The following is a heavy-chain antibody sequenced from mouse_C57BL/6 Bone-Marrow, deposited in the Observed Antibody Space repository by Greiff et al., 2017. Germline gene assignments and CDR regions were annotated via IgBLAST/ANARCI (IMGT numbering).Heavy chain of an antibody. CDR3: ANCGNHDY. CDR1: GYTFTSYW. D-gene: IGHD1-1*01. Sequence: QVQLKQPGAELVKPGASVKLSCKASGYTFTSYWMHWVKQRPGQGLEWIGMIHPTSGSTNYNEKFKGKATLTVDKSSSTAYMQLSSLTSEYSAVYYCANCGNHDYWGRGTTLTVTA. CDR2: IHPTSGST. V-gene: IGHV1-64*01. J-gene: IGHJ2*01.